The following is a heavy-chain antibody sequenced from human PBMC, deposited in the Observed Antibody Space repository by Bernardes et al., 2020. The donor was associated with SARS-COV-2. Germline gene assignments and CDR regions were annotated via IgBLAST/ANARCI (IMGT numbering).Heavy chain of an antibody. D-gene: IGHD3-22*01. J-gene: IGHJ4*02. Sequence: GSLRLSCAASGFIVSSNYMHWVRQAPGKGLEWVSTIYSSGSTYYADSVRGRFIISRDNSKNTLYLQMNSLRAEDTAVYYCARGVSGYYSDPFDYWGQGTLVTVSS. V-gene: IGHV3-66*01. CDR1: GFIVSSNY. CDR3: ARGVSGYYSDPFDY. CDR2: IYSSGST.